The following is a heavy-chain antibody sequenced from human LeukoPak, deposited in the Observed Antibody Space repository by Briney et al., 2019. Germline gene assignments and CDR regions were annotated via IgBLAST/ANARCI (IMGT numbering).Heavy chain of an antibody. CDR1: GYTFTSYG. D-gene: IGHD2-2*01. V-gene: IGHV1-18*01. CDR3: ARDQGYCSSTSCHPTSDYYYYGMDV. Sequence: GASVKVSCKASGYTFTSYGISWVRQAPGQGLEWMGWISAYNGNTNYAQKLQGRVTMTTDTSTSTACMELRSLRSDDTAVYYCARDQGYCSSTSCHPTSDYYYYGMDVWGQGTTVTVSS. CDR2: ISAYNGNT. J-gene: IGHJ6*02.